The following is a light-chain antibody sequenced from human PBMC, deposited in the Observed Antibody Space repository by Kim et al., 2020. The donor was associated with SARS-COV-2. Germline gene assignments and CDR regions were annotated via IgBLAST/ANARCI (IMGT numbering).Light chain of an antibody. CDR1: RSSSID. CDR2: GAS. Sequence: APARRAAPACRASRSSSIDLAWNQQKGGQAPRLLSAGASNRATGIPARFSGTGSGTEFTLTISSLQSEDFAVYYCQQYNNWTWWTFGQGTKVDIK. CDR3: QQYNNWTWWT. V-gene: IGKV3-15*01. J-gene: IGKJ1*01.